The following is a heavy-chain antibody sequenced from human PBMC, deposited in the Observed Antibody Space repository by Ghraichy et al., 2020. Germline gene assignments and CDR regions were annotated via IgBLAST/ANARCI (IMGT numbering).Heavy chain of an antibody. CDR1: GGSISNYY. D-gene: IGHD1-20*01. V-gene: IGHV4-4*07. J-gene: IGHJ4*02. Sequence: SETLSLTCTVSGGSISNYYWTWIRQPAGKGLEWIGRIYSTGSTNYNPSLKSRVTMSVDTSKNQFSLKLSSVTAADMAVYYCARFKVVTGLIEYWGQGTLVTVSS. CDR3: ARFKVVTGLIEY. CDR2: IYSTGST.